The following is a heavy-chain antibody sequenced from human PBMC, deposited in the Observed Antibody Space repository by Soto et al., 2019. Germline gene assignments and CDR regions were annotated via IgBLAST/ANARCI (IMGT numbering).Heavy chain of an antibody. D-gene: IGHD5-12*01. CDR2: IWYDGSNI. CDR3: ARGGYSGNDYAGMDV. J-gene: IGHJ6*02. CDR1: GFTFSSYG. V-gene: IGHV3-33*01. Sequence: QVQLVEYGGGVVQPGRSLRLSCAASGFTFSSYGMHWVRQAPGKGLEWVAVIWYDGSNIFYSDSVKGRFTISRDNSRNTLYLQMNSQRAEDTAVYFCARGGYSGNDYAGMDVWGQGTTVTVSS.